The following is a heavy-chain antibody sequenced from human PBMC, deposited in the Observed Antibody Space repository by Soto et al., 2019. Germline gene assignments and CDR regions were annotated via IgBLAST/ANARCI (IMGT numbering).Heavy chain of an antibody. Sequence: GESLKISCKGSGYSFTSYWIGWVRQMPGKGLEWMVIIYPGDSDTRYSPSFQGQVTISAEKSISTALLQWSSLKASDAAIYYCARGGIAAACPPGDYWGQGTMVTVSS. D-gene: IGHD6-13*01. CDR2: IYPGDSDT. J-gene: IGHJ4*02. CDR1: GYSFTSYW. CDR3: ARGGIAAACPPGDY. V-gene: IGHV5-51*01.